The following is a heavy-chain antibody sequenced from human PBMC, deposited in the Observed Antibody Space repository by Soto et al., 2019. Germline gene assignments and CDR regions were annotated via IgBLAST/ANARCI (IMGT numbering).Heavy chain of an antibody. Sequence: GGSLRLSCAASGFTFSSNAMSWVRQAPGKGLEWVSVISGSGGSTYYPDSVKGRLTISRDNSKNTLYLQMNSLRAEDTAVYYCAKMLGYSYYYGMDVWGQGTTVTVSS. J-gene: IGHJ6*02. CDR1: GFTFSSNA. CDR3: AKMLGYSYYYGMDV. D-gene: IGHD2-8*01. V-gene: IGHV3-23*01. CDR2: ISGSGGST.